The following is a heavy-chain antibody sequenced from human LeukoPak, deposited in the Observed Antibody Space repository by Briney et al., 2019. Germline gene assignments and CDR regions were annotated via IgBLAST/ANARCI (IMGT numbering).Heavy chain of an antibody. D-gene: IGHD1-1*01. CDR1: GGSVSSGNFY. V-gene: IGHV4-61*01. CDR2: IYYSGST. J-gene: IGHJ4*02. Sequence: ASETLPLTCTVSGGSVSSGNFYWSWIRQPPGKGLEWIGNIYYSGSTNHNPSLKSRVTISVDTSKNQFSLTLSSVTAADTAFYYCARVGQRSFDYWGQGTLVTVSS. CDR3: ARVGQRSFDY.